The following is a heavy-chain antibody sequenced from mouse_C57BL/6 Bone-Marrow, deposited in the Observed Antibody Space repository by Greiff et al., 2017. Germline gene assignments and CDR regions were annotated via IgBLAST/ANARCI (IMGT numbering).Heavy chain of an antibody. CDR1: GYTFTSYW. V-gene: IGHV1-74*01. D-gene: IGHD2-4*01. CDR2: IHPSDSDT. J-gene: IGHJ4*01. CDR3: AVDIYYDYDRSLDLAKDY. Sequence: QVQLQQPGAELVKPGASVKVSCKASGYTFTSYWMHWVKQRPGQGLEWIGRIHPSDSDTNYNQKFKGKATLTVDKSSSTAYMQLSSLTSVNSAVSYCAVDIYYDYDRSLDLAKDYWGQGTSVTVSS.